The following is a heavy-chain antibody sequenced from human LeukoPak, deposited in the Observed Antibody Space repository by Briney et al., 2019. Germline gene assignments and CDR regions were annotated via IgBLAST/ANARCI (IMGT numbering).Heavy chain of an antibody. CDR1: GGSFSGYY. D-gene: IGHD3-10*01. Sequence: PSETLSFTCAVYGGSFSGYYWSWIRQPPGKGLEWIGEINHSGSTNYNPSFKSRVTISVDTSKNQFSLKLSSVTAADTAVYYCARGLRFGRGRFDYWGQGTLVTVSS. J-gene: IGHJ4*02. CDR2: INHSGST. CDR3: ARGLRFGRGRFDY. V-gene: IGHV4-34*01.